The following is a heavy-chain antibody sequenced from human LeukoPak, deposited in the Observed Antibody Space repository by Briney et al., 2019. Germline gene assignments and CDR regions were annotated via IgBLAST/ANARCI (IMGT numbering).Heavy chain of an antibody. CDR2: ISGSGGST. D-gene: IGHD6-19*01. CDR1: GFTFSSYA. CDR3: AKDKAVHDAFDI. Sequence: GGSLRLSCAASGFTFSSYAMSWVRQAPGKGLEWVSAISGSGGSTYYADSVKGRFTFSRDNSKNTLYLQMNSLRAEDTAVYYCAKDKAVHDAFDIWGQGTMVTVSS. V-gene: IGHV3-23*01. J-gene: IGHJ3*02.